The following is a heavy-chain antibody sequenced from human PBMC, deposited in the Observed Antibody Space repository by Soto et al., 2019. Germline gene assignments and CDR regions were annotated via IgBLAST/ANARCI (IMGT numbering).Heavy chain of an antibody. V-gene: IGHV4-30-4*01. J-gene: IGHJ5*02. CDR2: ISYSGTT. D-gene: IGHD5-18*01. CDR1: GDSISSNNNY. CDR3: ARGRGYSYGLDP. Sequence: QVQLQESGPGLVKPSQTLSLTCTVSGDSISSNNNYWSWIRQPPGEGLEWIGFISYSGTTSYSPTLRSRVPISPDTTKNQFSLSLRSATAADTAVYYCARGRGYSYGLDPWGQGTLVTVSS.